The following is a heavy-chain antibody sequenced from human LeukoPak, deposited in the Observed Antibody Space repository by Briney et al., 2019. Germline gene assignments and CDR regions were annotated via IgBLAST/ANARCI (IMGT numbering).Heavy chain of an antibody. J-gene: IGHJ4*02. CDR1: GYSISSGYY. CDR2: ILHTGSA. V-gene: IGHV4-38-2*01. D-gene: IGHD6-13*01. CDR3: ARQSGARYSSSWYY. Sequence: SETLSLTCSVSGYSISSGYYWGWIRQPPGKGLEWIGGILHTGSAYYNPSLKSRVTISVDTSKNQFSLRLSSVTAADTAVYYCARQSGARYSSSWYYWGQGTLVTVSS.